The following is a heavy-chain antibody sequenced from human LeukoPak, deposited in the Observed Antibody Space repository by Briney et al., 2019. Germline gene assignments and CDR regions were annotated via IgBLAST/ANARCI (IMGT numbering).Heavy chain of an antibody. CDR1: GYTFTGYY. Sequence: ASVKVSCKTSGYTFTGYYMHWVRHAPGQGLEWMGWINPNSGGTNYAQKFQGRVTMTRDTSISTAYMELSRLRSDDTAVYYCARGLVVVPARIENVYVDTAMDGDYWGQGTLVTVSS. V-gene: IGHV1-2*02. D-gene: IGHD5-18*01. J-gene: IGHJ4*02. CDR3: ARGLVVVPARIENVYVDTAMDGDY. CDR2: INPNSGGT.